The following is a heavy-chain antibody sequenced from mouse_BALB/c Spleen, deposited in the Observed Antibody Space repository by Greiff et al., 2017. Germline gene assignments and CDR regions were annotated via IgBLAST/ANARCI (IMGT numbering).Heavy chain of an antibody. CDR1: GYTFTDYE. V-gene: IGHV1-15*01. CDR2: IDPETGGT. D-gene: IGHD2-12*01. Sequence: QVQLQQSGAELVRPGASVTLSCKASGYTFTDYEMHWVKQTPVHGLEWIGAIDPETGGTAYNQKFKGKATLTADKSSSTAYMELRSLTSEDSAVYFCARYEGGLAYWGQGTLVTVSA. CDR3: ARYEGGLAY. J-gene: IGHJ3*01.